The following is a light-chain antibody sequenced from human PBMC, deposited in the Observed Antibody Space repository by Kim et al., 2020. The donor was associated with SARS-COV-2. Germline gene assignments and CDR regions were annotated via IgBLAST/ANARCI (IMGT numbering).Light chain of an antibody. CDR2: VNT. CDR1: SSNIGAGYD. Sequence: QRVTISCTGSSSNIGAGYDVHWYQQLPGTAPKLLIYVNTNRPSGVPDRFSGSKSGTSASLAITGLQAEDEADFYCQSFDSSLSAVVFGGGTQLTVL. J-gene: IGLJ2*01. V-gene: IGLV1-40*01. CDR3: QSFDSSLSAVV.